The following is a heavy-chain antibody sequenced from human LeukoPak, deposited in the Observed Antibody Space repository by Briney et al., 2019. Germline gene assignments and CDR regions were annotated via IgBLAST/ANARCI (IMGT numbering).Heavy chain of an antibody. J-gene: IGHJ4*02. CDR2: ISSSGSYI. V-gene: IGHV3-21*01. CDR1: GFTFSTFN. Sequence: GGSLRLSCAASGFTFSTFNMHWVRQAPGKGLEWVSSISSSGSYIYYVDSVKGRFTISRDNAKTSLFLQMNSLRAEDTAVYYCASAQLRLGELADYRGQGTLVTVSS. CDR3: ASAQLRLGELADY. D-gene: IGHD3-16*01.